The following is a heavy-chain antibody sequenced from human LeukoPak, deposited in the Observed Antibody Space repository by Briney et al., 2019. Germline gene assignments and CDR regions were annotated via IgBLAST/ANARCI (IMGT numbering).Heavy chain of an antibody. V-gene: IGHV4-39*02. CDR2: IFYDGSS. D-gene: IGHD2-15*01. J-gene: IGHJ5*02. CDR1: GGSISNSNYY. CDR3: ARDTYIVVVVAASRSNWFDP. Sequence: SETLSLTCIVSGGSISNSNYYWGWIRQPPGRGLEWIGSIFYDGSSDYNPSLKSRVTISVDTSKNKFSLKVNSVTAADTAVYYCARDTYIVVVVAASRSNWFDPWGQGTLVTVSS.